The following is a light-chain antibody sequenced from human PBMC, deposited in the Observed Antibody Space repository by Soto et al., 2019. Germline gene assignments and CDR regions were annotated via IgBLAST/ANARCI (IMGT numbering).Light chain of an antibody. J-gene: IGKJ4*01. CDR2: KAS. CDR3: HHYSASQT. CDR1: ESISSW. V-gene: IGKV1-5*03. Sequence: DIQMTQSPSTLSASVGDRIIITCRASESISSWLAWYQQKPGKAPKLLIYKASTLESVVPSRFSASGSVTEFTLTIISLQPDDSATYFCHHYSASQTFGGGPKVGIK.